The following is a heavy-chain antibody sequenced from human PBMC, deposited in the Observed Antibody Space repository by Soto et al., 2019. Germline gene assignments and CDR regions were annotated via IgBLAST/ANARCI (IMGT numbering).Heavy chain of an antibody. D-gene: IGHD2-15*01. Sequence: GESLKISFKGSGYSFTSYWISWVRQMPGKGLEWMGRIDPSDSYTNYSPSFQGHVTISADKSISTAYLQWSSLKASDTAMYYCARHGPPYCSGGSCYGPWFDPWGQGTLVTVSS. J-gene: IGHJ5*02. V-gene: IGHV5-10-1*01. CDR1: GYSFTSYW. CDR3: ARHGPPYCSGGSCYGPWFDP. CDR2: IDPSDSYT.